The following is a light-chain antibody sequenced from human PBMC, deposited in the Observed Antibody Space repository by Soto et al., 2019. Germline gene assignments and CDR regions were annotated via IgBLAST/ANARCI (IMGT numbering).Light chain of an antibody. J-gene: IGLJ1*01. CDR3: SSYTSSNTLV. CDR1: SEDVGGYNY. Sequence: QSALTQPASVSGSPGQAITMCCSGTSEDVGGYNYVSWYQHHPGKAPKLLISEVTNRPSGLSDRFSGSKSGNTASLTISGLQAEDEADYYCSSYTSSNTLVFGTGTKVTVL. V-gene: IGLV2-14*01. CDR2: EVT.